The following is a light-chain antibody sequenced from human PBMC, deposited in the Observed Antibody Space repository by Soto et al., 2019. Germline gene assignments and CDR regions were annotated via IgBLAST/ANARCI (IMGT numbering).Light chain of an antibody. CDR2: EVS. CDR3: CSYAGSSTYV. CDR1: SSDVGSYNL. V-gene: IGLV2-23*02. J-gene: IGLJ1*01. Sequence: QSVLTQPASVSGSPGQSITISCTGTSSDVGSYNLVSWYQQHPGKAPKLMIYEVSKRPSGVSNRFSGSKSGNTASLTISGLQAEDEADYSCCSYAGSSTYVFGTGTKVTVL.